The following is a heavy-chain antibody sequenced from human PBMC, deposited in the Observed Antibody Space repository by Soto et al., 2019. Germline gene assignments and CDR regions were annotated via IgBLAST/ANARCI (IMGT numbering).Heavy chain of an antibody. CDR1: GFTFSNYG. Sequence: QVQLVESGGGVVQPGRSLRLSCVASGFTFSNYGMHWVRQAPGKGLERVAVISYDGNDKKYEDSVKGRFTISRDSSQNTLYLQMNSLTAEDTAVYFCAKDLRSSSAYYYGMHVWGQGTTVTVSS. CDR2: ISYDGNDK. J-gene: IGHJ6*02. V-gene: IGHV3-30*18. D-gene: IGHD6-6*01. CDR3: AKDLRSSSAYYYGMHV.